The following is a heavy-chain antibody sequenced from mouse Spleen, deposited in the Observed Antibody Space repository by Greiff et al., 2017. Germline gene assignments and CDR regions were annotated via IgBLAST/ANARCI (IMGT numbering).Heavy chain of an antibody. D-gene: IGHD1-1*01. V-gene: IGHV2-9*02. J-gene: IGHJ4*01. CDR1: GFSLTSYG. CDR2: IWAGGST. CDR3: ARDGITTGRDAMDY. Sequence: VMLVESGPGLVAPSQSLSITCTVSGFSLTSYGVHWVRQPPGKGLEWLGVIWAGGSTNYNSALMSRLSISKDNSKSQVFLKMNSLQTDDTAMYYCARDGITTGRDAMDYWGQGTSVTVSS.